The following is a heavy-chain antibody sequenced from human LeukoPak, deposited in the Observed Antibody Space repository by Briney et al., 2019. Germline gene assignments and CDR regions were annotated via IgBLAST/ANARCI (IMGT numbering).Heavy chain of an antibody. D-gene: IGHD1-7*01. V-gene: IGHV3-74*01. CDR2: ISPDGRNI. Sequence: PGGSLRLSCAASGFTLSDYWMNWVRQAPGKGPVWVSHISPDGRNIAYADSVKGRFTISRDSAKNTLYLQMNSLRVGDTAVYYCVRAGGGTTPYDCWGQGTLVTVSS. J-gene: IGHJ4*02. CDR3: VRAGGGTTPYDC. CDR1: GFTLSDYW.